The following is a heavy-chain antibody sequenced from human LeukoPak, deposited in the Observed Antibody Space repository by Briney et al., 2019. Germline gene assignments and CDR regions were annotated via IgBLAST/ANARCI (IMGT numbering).Heavy chain of an antibody. CDR3: ARDAPYDSSGYYYEGHFDY. CDR1: GFTFSSYV. D-gene: IGHD3-22*01. CDR2: ISGSGGSR. V-gene: IGHV3-23*01. Sequence: GGSLRLSCAASGFTFSSYVMSWVRQAPGKGLEWVSAISGSGGSRYYADSVKGRFTISRDNSKNTLYLQMNSLRAEDTAVYYCARDAPYDSSGYYYEGHFDYWGQGTLVTVSS. J-gene: IGHJ4*02.